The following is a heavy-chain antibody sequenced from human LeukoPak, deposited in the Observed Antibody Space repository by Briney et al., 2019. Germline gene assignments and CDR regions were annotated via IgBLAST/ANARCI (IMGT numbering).Heavy chain of an antibody. J-gene: IGHJ4*02. V-gene: IGHV3-7*04. CDR3: ARGRKFYDY. CDR1: GFTFSNYW. D-gene: IGHD2/OR15-2a*01. CDR2: IKQDGSDK. Sequence: GGSLRLSCAASGFTFSNYWMSWVRQAPGKGLEWVANIKQDGSDKDYVDSVKGRFTISRDNAKNSLYLQMNSLRAEDTAVFHCARGRKFYDYWARGPRVPVSS.